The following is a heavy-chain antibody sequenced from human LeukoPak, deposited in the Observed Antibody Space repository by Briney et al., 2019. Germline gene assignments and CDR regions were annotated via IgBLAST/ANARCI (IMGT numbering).Heavy chain of an antibody. CDR2: ISSSGTYI. CDR1: AFTFSSYS. CDR3: ARGLSATVTTSTDY. D-gene: IGHD4-11*01. V-gene: IGHV3-21*01. J-gene: IGHJ4*02. Sequence: GGSLRLSCAASAFTFSSYSMNWVRQAPGKGLEWVSSISSSGTYIYYADSLKGRFIISRGNAKNSLYLQMNSLRAEDTAVYYCARGLSATVTTSTDYWGQGTLVTVSS.